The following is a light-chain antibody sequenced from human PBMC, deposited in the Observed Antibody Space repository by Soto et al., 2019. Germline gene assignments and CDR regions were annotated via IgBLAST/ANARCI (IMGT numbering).Light chain of an antibody. CDR3: QQYGSSPFA. CDR2: GAS. Sequence: ELVLTQSPGPLSLSQGERANHSCRASQSVSSSSLTWYQQKPGQAHRLLIYGASIRATIIPDRFSGIRSGTDITLTISRLEPEDCPVYYCQQYGSSPFAFVTGTKADIK. V-gene: IGKV3-20*01. CDR1: QSVSSSS. J-gene: IGKJ3*01.